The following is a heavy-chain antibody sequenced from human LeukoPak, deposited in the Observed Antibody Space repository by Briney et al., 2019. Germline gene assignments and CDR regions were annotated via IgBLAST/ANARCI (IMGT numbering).Heavy chain of an antibody. CDR3: VKDITSSITMIVGGLDY. D-gene: IGHD3-22*01. CDR1: GFTFDDYA. V-gene: IGHV3-9*01. Sequence: GGSLRLSCAASGFTFDDYAMHWVRQAPGKGLEWVSGINWNSGSIGYADSVKGRFTISRDNAKNSLYLQMNSLRAEDTALYYCVKDITSSITMIVGGLDYWGQGTLVTVSS. J-gene: IGHJ4*02. CDR2: INWNSGSI.